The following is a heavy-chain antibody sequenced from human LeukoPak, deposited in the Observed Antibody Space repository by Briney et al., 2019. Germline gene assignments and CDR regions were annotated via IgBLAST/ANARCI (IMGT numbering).Heavy chain of an antibody. D-gene: IGHD2-2*01. CDR2: INPSGGST. V-gene: IGHV1-46*01. J-gene: IGHJ5*02. CDR1: GYTFTSYY. Sequence: ASAKVSCKASGYTFTSYYMHWVRQAPGQGLEWMGIINPSGGSTSYAQKFQGRVTMTRDMSTSTVYMELSSLRSEDTAVYYCARGKKVPAAISATHGWFDPWGQGTLVTVSS. CDR3: ARGKKVPAAISATHGWFDP.